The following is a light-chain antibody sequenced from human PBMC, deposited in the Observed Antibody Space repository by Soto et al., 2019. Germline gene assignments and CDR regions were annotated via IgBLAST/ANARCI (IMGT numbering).Light chain of an antibody. Sequence: QSALTPRPSESGYPGQSLSIACAGTSIAFGGYNYVSWFRQHPGKAPKLLIYEVTKRPSGVPDSFSGSRSGNTASLTVSALQAEDEADYYCSSYTGSNSFVFGTGATVTVL. CDR2: EVT. J-gene: IGLJ1*01. CDR1: SIAFGGYNY. V-gene: IGLV2-8*01. CDR3: SSYTGSNSFV.